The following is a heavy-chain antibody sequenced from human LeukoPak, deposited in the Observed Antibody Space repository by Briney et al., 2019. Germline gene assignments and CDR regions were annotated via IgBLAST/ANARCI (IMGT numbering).Heavy chain of an antibody. V-gene: IGHV4-4*07. CDR1: GGSISSYY. J-gene: IGHJ4*02. Sequence: SETLSLTCTVSGGSISSYYWSWIRQPAGKGLEWIGRMYTSGSTNYNPSLKSRVTMSVDTSKNQFSLKLSSVTAADTAVYYCARDHHVGRSGYGSKSDYWGQGTLVTVSS. CDR2: MYTSGST. CDR3: ARDHHVGRSGYGSKSDY. D-gene: IGHD5-12*01.